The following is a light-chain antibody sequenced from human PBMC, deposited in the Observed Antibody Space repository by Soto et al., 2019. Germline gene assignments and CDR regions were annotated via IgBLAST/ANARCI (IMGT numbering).Light chain of an antibody. CDR1: QTGSNSY. J-gene: IGKJ5*01. CDR3: QQRHMWPIT. CDR2: GVS. Sequence: IVLTQSPRPLSXSPGARATLXXXXSQTGSNSYLAWYQQKSAQAPRLLIYGVSTRATGIPDRFSGSGSGTDFTLTISSLEPEDSAVYYCQQRHMWPITFGQGTRLENK. V-gene: IGKV3D-20*02.